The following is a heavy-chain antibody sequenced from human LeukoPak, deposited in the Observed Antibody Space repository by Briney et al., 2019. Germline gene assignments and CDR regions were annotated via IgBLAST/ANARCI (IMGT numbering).Heavy chain of an antibody. D-gene: IGHD3-22*01. CDR3: ARESSEYYYDSSGYYHDY. V-gene: IGHV3-74*01. CDR2: INSDGSST. CDR1: GFTFSSYW. Sequence: GGSLRLSCAASGFTFSSYWMHWVRQAPGKGLVWVSRINSDGSSTSYADSVKGRFTISRDNAKNTLYLQMNSLRAEDTAVYYCARESSEYYYDSSGYYHDYWGQGTLVAVSS. J-gene: IGHJ4*02.